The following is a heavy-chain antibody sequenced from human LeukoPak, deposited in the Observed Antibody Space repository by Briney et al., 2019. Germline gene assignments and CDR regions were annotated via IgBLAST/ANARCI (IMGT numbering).Heavy chain of an antibody. CDR3: ARSRPGYSYAIPAFPFDY. V-gene: IGHV1-46*01. D-gene: IGHD5-18*01. CDR2: INPSGGST. Sequence: GASVKVSCKASGYTFTSYYMHWVRQAPGQGLEWMGMINPSGGSTSYAQKFRGRVTMTRDTSTSTVYMELSSLRSEDTAVYYCARSRPGYSYAIPAFPFDYWGQGTLVTVSS. CDR1: GYTFTSYY. J-gene: IGHJ4*02.